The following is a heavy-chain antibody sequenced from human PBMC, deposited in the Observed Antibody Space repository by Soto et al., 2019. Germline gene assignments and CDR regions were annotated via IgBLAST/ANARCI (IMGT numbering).Heavy chain of an antibody. CDR2: IPYDGSNK. D-gene: IGHD3-3*01. J-gene: IGHJ6*02. CDR1: GFTFSSYA. V-gene: IGHV3-30-3*01. Sequence: PGGSLRLSCAASGFTFSSYAMHWVRQAPGKGLEWVAVIPYDGSNKYYADSVKGRFTISRDNSKNTLYLQMNSLRAEDTAVYYCARVLWSGSNYYYYYGMDVWGQGTTVTVSS. CDR3: ARVLWSGSNYYYYYGMDV.